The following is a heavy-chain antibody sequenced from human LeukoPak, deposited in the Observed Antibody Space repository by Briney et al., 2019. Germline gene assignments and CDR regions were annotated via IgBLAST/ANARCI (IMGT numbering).Heavy chain of an antibody. J-gene: IGHJ5*02. Sequence: PSETLSLTCTVSGGPISSYYWSWIRQPAGKGLEWIGRIYTSGSTNYNPSLKSRVTMSVDTSKNQFSLKLSSVTAADTAVYYCARAYYYGSGSYLLDPWGQGTLVTVSS. CDR2: IYTSGST. V-gene: IGHV4-4*07. CDR3: ARAYYYGSGSYLLDP. D-gene: IGHD3-10*01. CDR1: GGPISSYY.